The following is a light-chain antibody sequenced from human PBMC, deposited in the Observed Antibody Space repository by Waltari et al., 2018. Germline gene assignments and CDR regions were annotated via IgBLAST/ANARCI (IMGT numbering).Light chain of an antibody. V-gene: IGKV3-20*01. CDR2: GAS. Sequence: IMLTQSPGTLSLSPGERATLPCRASQSISRYLAWYQQKPGQAPRLLIYGASTRATGIPDRFSGSGSGTDFSLTISGLEPEDSAVYYCQHHFRLPATFGQGTKVEIE. CDR1: QSISRY. CDR3: QHHFRLPAT. J-gene: IGKJ1*01.